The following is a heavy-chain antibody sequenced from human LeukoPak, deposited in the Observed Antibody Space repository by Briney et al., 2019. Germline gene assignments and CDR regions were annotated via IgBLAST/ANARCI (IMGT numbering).Heavy chain of an antibody. J-gene: IGHJ4*02. CDR3: ARGFPEFMTTVVTPDDY. Sequence: ASVKVSCKASAYTFTSYGISWVRQAPGQGLEWMGWISAYNGNTNYAQKLQGRVTMTTDTSTSTAYMELRSLRSDDTAVYYCARGFPEFMTTVVTPDDYWGQGTLVTVSS. CDR2: ISAYNGNT. CDR1: AYTFTSYG. V-gene: IGHV1-18*01. D-gene: IGHD4-23*01.